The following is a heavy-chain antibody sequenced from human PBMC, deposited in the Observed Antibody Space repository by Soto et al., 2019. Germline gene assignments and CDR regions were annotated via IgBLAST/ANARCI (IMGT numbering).Heavy chain of an antibody. V-gene: IGHV4-59*01. CDR2: IYFNGNT. CDR3: ASVAFGGIVLAH. D-gene: IGHD3-16*01. Sequence: SETLSLTCTVSAASFSKYYWTWIRQPPGKGLEWIGYIYFNGNTKYNPSLEGRLTISIDTSKKEFSLKLTSVTAADAAVYYCASVAFGGIVLAHWGQGALVTVSS. J-gene: IGHJ4*02. CDR1: AASFSKYY.